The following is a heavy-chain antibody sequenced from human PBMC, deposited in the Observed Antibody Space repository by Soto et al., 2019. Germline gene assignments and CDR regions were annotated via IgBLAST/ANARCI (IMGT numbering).Heavy chain of an antibody. Sequence: GGSLRLSCAASGFTFSSYSMNWVRQAPGKGLEWVSYISSSSSTIYYADSVKGRFTISRDNAKNSLYLQMNSLRDEDTAVYYCERVRSNRDATRYAYDLWSGYQINGMDVWGQGNTVTVSS. CDR2: ISSSSSTI. V-gene: IGHV3-48*02. CDR3: ERVRSNRDATRYAYDLWSGYQINGMDV. D-gene: IGHD3-3*01. J-gene: IGHJ6*02. CDR1: GFTFSSYS.